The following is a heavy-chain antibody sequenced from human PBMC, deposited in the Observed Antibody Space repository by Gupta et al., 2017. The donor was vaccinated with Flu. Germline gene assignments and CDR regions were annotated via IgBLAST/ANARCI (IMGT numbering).Heavy chain of an antibody. CDR3: ARESNSNWSYVYSGMDV. CDR2: IFLCGIT. J-gene: IGHJ6*02. V-gene: IGHV4-39*02. D-gene: IGHD1-7*01. CDR1: GSSISHDNYY. Sequence: QMQLQESGPGLVKPSATLSLTCTVSGSSISHDNYYSAWIRQSPGEGLRWVGSIFLCGITYYNPSLKSRLTISVDLSNNQFSLKLSAVTAADTAVYYCARESNSNWSYVYSGMDVWGQGAT.